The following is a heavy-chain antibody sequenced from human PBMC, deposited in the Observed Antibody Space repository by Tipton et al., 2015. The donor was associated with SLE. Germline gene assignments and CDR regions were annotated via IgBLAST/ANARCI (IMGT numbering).Heavy chain of an antibody. Sequence: SLRLSCAASGFTFSTYAMSWVRQAPGRGLEWVSGISGSGGNTFYADSVKGRFTISRDNSKNTLYLQMNSLRAEDTAVYYCAKSQGLTLLRGEDIDYWGQGTLVTVSS. CDR2: ISGSGGNT. J-gene: IGHJ4*02. CDR1: GFTFSTYA. CDR3: AKSQGLTLLRGEDIDY. D-gene: IGHD2-15*01. V-gene: IGHV3-23*01.